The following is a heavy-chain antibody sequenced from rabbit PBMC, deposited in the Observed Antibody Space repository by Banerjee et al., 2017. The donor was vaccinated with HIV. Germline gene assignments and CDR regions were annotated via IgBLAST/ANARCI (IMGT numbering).Heavy chain of an antibody. V-gene: IGHV1S40*01. Sequence: QSLEESGGDLVKPGASLTLTCTASGFSFSSSYYMCWVRQAPGKGLEWIACISDGSTYYASWAKGRFTISTTSSTTVTLQMTSLTAADTATYFCARRGVAGDIGGAAFDPWGPGTLVTVS. J-gene: IGHJ2*02. CDR2: ISDGST. CDR1: GFSFSSSYY. CDR3: ARRGVAGDIGGAAFDP. D-gene: IGHD2-1*01.